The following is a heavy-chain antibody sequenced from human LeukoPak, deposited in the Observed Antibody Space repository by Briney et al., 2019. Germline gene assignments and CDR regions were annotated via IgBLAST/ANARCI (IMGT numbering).Heavy chain of an antibody. J-gene: IGHJ5*02. CDR3: ARGLEWLTRRHTWFDP. D-gene: IGHD3-3*01. CDR2: ISGYNGNT. CDR1: GYTFTNYA. V-gene: IGHV1-18*01. Sequence: ASVKVSCKASGYTFTNYAISWVRQAPGQGLEWMGWISGYNGNTNYAQKPQGRVTMTTDTSTRTAYMELRSLRSDDTAVYYCARGLEWLTRRHTWFDPWGQGTLVTVSS.